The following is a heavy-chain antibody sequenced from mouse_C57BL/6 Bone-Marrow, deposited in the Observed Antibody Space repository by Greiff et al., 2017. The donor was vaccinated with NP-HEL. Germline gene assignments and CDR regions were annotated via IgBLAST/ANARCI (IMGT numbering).Heavy chain of an antibody. CDR3: TDYYGSSYRAWFAY. CDR2: IRLKSDNYAT. CDR1: GFTFSNYW. Sequence: EVKVEESGGGLVQPGGSMKLSCVASGFTFSNYWMNWVRQSPEKGLEWVAQIRLKSDNYATHYAESVKGRFTISRDDSKSSVYLQMNNLRAEDTGIYSCTDYYGSSYRAWFAYWGQGTLVTVSA. V-gene: IGHV6-3*01. J-gene: IGHJ3*01. D-gene: IGHD1-1*01.